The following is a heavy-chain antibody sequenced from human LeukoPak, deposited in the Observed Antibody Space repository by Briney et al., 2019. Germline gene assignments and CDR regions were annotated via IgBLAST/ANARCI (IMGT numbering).Heavy chain of an antibody. J-gene: IGHJ4*02. V-gene: IGHV4-59*01. Sequence: SETLSLTCTVSGGSISTYYWSWIRQPPGKGLEWIAYIDYSASTNYNSSLKSRVTISVDTSKNQFSLKLSSVTAADTAVYYCAGRGYSYGYDTKEKYYFDYWGQGTLVTVSS. D-gene: IGHD5-18*01. CDR3: AGRGYSYGYDTKEKYYFDY. CDR2: IDYSAST. CDR1: GGSISTYY.